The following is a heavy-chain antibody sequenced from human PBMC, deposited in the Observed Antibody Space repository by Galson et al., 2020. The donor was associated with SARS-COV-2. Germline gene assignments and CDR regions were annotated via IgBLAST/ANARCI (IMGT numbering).Heavy chain of an antibody. J-gene: IGHJ4*02. CDR1: GYTFTSYD. CDR3: ARGHFRSAMVRVYYFDY. V-gene: IGHV1-8*01. Sequence: ASVKVSCKASGYTFTSYDINWVRQATGQGLEWMGWMNPNSGNTGSAQKFQGRVTMTRNTSISTAYMELSSLRSEDTAVYYCARGHFRSAMVRVYYFDYWGQGTLVTVSS. D-gene: IGHD5-18*01. CDR2: MNPNSGNT.